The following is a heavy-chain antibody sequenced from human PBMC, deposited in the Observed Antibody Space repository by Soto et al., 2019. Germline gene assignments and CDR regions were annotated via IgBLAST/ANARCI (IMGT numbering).Heavy chain of an antibody. J-gene: IGHJ1*01. CDR3: ARAGFSYGHLLF. Sequence: SETLSLTCNVSGGPIKTGDYYWNWIRQPPGKGLEWIGYVFYSGATNYSPSLKSRAAISMDTSKNQFSLSLTSVTAADTAVYYCARAGFSYGHLLFWCQGIRVTVSA. CDR1: GGPIKTGDYY. D-gene: IGHD3-10*01. CDR2: VFYSGAT. V-gene: IGHV4-30-4*01.